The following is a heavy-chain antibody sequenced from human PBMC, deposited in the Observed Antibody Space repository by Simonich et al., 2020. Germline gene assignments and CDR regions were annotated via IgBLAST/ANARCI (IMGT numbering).Heavy chain of an antibody. CDR1: GGSISSYY. V-gene: IGHV4-59*12. J-gene: IGHJ3*02. CDR2: INHSGST. Sequence: QVQLQESGPGLVKPSETLSLTCTVSGGSISSYYWSWIRQPPGKGLEWIGEINHSGSTNDNPALKSRVTISVDTSKTQFSLKLSSVTAADTAVYYCARVGGPDAFDIWGQGTMVTVSS. CDR3: ARVGGPDAFDI. D-gene: IGHD1-26*01.